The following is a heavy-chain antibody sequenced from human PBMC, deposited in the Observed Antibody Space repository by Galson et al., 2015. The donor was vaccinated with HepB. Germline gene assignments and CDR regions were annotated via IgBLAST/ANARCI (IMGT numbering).Heavy chain of an antibody. J-gene: IGHJ6*02. CDR1: GFSLSTSGVG. D-gene: IGHD3-10*01. CDR2: IYWDDDK. Sequence: PALVKPTQTLTLTCTFSGFSLSTSGVGVGWIRQPPGKALEWLALIYWDDDKRYSPSLKSRLTITKDTSKNQVVLTMTNMDPVDTATYYCARVNDSGSYLYYYYYYGMDVWGQGTTVTVSS. V-gene: IGHV2-5*02. CDR3: ARVNDSGSYLYYYYYYGMDV.